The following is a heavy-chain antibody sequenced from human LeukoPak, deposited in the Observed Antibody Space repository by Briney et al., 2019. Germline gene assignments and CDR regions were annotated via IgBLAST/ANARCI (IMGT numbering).Heavy chain of an antibody. V-gene: IGHV4-59*01. D-gene: IGHD6-13*01. CDR1: GGSISSYY. Sequence: PSETLSLTCTVSGGSISSYYWSWLRQPPGKGLEWIGYIYYSGSTNYNHSLKSRVTISVDTSKNQFSLKLSSVTAADTAVYYCASAPSHSSSWYYYYYMDVWGKGTTVTVSS. J-gene: IGHJ6*03. CDR2: IYYSGST. CDR3: ASAPSHSSSWYYYYYMDV.